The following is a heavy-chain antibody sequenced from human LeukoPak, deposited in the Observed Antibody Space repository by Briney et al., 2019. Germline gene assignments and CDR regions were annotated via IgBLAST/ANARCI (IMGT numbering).Heavy chain of an antibody. V-gene: IGHV3-66*02. CDR3: ARETGTARLDY. J-gene: IGHJ4*02. Sequence: GGSLRLSCAASGFSVSSNYMSWVRQAPGKGLEWVSIIYSGGATYYTDSVKGRFTISRDSSKNTLYLQMNSLRGEDTAVYFCARETGTARLDYWGQGTLVTVSS. CDR2: IYSGGAT. CDR1: GFSVSSNY. D-gene: IGHD1-1*01.